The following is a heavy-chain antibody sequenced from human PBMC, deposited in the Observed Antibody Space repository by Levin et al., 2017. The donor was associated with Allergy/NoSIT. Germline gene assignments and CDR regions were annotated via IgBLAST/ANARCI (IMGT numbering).Heavy chain of an antibody. CDR3: ARDKAGYSSGWYPRGYFDY. CDR2: ISYDGSNK. Sequence: GGSLRLSCAASGFTFSSYAMHWVRQAPGKGLEWVAVISYDGSNKYYADSVKGRFTISRDKSKNTLYLQMNSLRAEDTAVYYCARDKAGYSSGWYPRGYFDYWGQGTLVTVSS. V-gene: IGHV3-30-3*01. D-gene: IGHD6-19*01. J-gene: IGHJ4*02. CDR1: GFTFSSYA.